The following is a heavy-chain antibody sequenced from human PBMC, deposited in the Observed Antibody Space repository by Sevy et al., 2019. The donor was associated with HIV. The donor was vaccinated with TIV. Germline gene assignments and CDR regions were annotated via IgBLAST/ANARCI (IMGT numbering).Heavy chain of an antibody. Sequence: GGSLRLSCAASGFTFSSYGMHWVRQAPGKGLEWVAVISYDGSNKYNADSVKGRFTISRDNSKNTLYLQMNSLRAEDTAVYYCAKVSGVAAPYYYYGMDVWGQGTTVTVSS. CDR2: ISYDGSNK. V-gene: IGHV3-30*18. D-gene: IGHD2-15*01. CDR3: AKVSGVAAPYYYYGMDV. CDR1: GFTFSSYG. J-gene: IGHJ6*02.